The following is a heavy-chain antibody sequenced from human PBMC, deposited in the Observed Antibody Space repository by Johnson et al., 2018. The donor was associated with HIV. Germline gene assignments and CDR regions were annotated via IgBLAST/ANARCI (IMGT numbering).Heavy chain of an antibody. CDR1: GFTFSSYA. CDR3: ARYCSGGSCYSVWQKNYAFDI. CDR2: ISYDGSNK. J-gene: IGHJ3*02. Sequence: VQLVESGGGVVQPGRSLRLSCAASGFTFSSYAMHWVRQAPGKGLEWVAVISYDGSNKYYADSVKGRFTISRDNSKNTLYLQMNSLRAEDTAVYYCARYCSGGSCYSVWQKNYAFDIWGQGTTVTVSS. V-gene: IGHV3-30-3*01. D-gene: IGHD2-15*01.